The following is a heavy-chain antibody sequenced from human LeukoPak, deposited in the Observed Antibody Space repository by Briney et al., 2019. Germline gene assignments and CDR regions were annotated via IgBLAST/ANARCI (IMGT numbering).Heavy chain of an antibody. CDR3: ARSTSGSLTPFDY. CDR2: IYYSGST. D-gene: IGHD1-26*01. V-gene: IGHV4-59*12. CDR1: GGSISSYY. Sequence: SETLSLTCAVSGGSISSYYWSWIRQPPGKGLEWIGSIYYSGSTYYNPSLKSRVTISVDTSKNQFSLKLSSVTAADTAVYYCARSTSGSLTPFDYWGQGTLVTVSS. J-gene: IGHJ4*02.